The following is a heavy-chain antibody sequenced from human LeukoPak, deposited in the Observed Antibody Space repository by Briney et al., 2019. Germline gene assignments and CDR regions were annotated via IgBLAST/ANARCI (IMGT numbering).Heavy chain of an antibody. CDR1: GFTFSSYW. CDR2: IKQDGSEE. Sequence: PGGSLRLSCAASGFTFSSYWMSWVRQAPGKGLEWVANIKQDGSEEYYVDSVKGRFTISRDNAKNSLYLQMNSLRAEDTAVYYCAREVDYGDYDPLFDYWGQGTLVTVSS. J-gene: IGHJ4*02. D-gene: IGHD4-17*01. CDR3: AREVDYGDYDPLFDY. V-gene: IGHV3-7*01.